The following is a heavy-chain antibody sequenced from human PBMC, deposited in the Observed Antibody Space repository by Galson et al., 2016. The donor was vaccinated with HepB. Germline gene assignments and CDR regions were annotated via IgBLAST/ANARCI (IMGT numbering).Heavy chain of an antibody. D-gene: IGHD3-10*01. CDR3: ATAFSFSAGVYFDN. J-gene: IGHJ4*02. CDR1: GYTLTQLS. V-gene: IGHV1-24*01. CDR2: FDPDDNDT. Sequence: VKVSCKVSGYTLTQLSIHWVRQAAGKGLEWIGGFDPDDNDTNYAEKFQGRATMTVDTKTDTAYMELSGLRSEDTAVYYCATAFSFSAGVYFDNWGQGSLVTVSS.